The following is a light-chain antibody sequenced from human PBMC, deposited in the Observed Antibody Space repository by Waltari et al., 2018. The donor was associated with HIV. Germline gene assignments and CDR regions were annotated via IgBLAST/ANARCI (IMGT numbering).Light chain of an antibody. CDR3: QQYYGVPLT. J-gene: IGKJ4*01. CDR2: GAF. V-gene: IGKV1-NL1*01. Sequence: DIQMTHSPSSLSASIGNTVSIPCRASQDISNSVSWFQQQPGKVPKLLVHGAFTLQRGVPSRFSGSGSGTDYTLTISGLQAEDFATYFCQQYYGVPLTFGGGTRVDI. CDR1: QDISNS.